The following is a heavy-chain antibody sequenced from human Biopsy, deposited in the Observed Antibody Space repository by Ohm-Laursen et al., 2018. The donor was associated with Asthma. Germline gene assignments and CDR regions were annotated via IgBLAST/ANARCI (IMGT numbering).Heavy chain of an antibody. V-gene: IGHV1-69*13. Sequence: SVKVSCKSLGGTFNTYVIGWVRQAPGQGLEWMGGIYSVFGTATYPQKFQDRVTITADDSTSTVYMELGSLRSEDTAVYYCARKAGSCISRTCYSLDFWGQGTLVTVSS. CDR1: GGTFNTYV. J-gene: IGHJ4*02. D-gene: IGHD2-2*01. CDR3: ARKAGSCISRTCYSLDF. CDR2: IYSVFGTA.